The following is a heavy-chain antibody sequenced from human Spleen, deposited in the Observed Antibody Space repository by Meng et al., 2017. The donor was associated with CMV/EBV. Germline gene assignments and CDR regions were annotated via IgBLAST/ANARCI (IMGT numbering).Heavy chain of an antibody. CDR2: IYYSGST. V-gene: IGHV4-61*01. J-gene: IGHJ3*02. D-gene: IGHD4-11*01. Sequence: SETLSLTCTVSGGPASSGSYYWSWIRQPPGKGLEWIGYIYYSGSTNYNPSLKSRVTISVDTSKNQFSLKLSSVTAADTAVYYCARDKEGLQDAFDIWGQGTMVTVSS. CDR1: GGPASSGSYY. CDR3: ARDKEGLQDAFDI.